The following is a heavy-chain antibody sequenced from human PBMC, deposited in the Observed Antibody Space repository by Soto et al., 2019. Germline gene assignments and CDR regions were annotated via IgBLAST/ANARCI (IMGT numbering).Heavy chain of an antibody. D-gene: IGHD5-12*01. V-gene: IGHV3-48*03. CDR2: ISSSGSTI. J-gene: IGHJ4*02. CDR1: GFTFSSYE. CDR3: ATQFERWLQDHFFDY. Sequence: PGGSLRLSCAASGFTFSSYEMNWVRQAPGKGLEWVSYISSSGSTIYYADSVKGRFTISRDNAKNSLYLQMNSLRAEDTAVYYCATQFERWLQDHFFDYWGQGTLVP.